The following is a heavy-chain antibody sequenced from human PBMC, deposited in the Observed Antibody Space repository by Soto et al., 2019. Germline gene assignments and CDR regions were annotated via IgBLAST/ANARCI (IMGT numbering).Heavy chain of an antibody. CDR1: GCTFSNYW. Sequence: GGSLRLSWSASGCTFSNYWMHWVRQGPGKGLVWVARLNIDGSTRNYADSVKGRFTISRDNAQNTLFLQMNSLSAEDTAVYYCARGGHYDGVSSHPLGFDYWGQGTQVTVSS. CDR2: LNIDGSTR. V-gene: IGHV3-74*01. J-gene: IGHJ4*02. D-gene: IGHD3-16*01. CDR3: ARGGHYDGVSSHPLGFDY.